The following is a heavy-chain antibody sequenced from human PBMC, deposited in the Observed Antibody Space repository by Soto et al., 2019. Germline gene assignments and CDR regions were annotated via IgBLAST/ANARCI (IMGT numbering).Heavy chain of an antibody. CDR1: GFIFSNYG. CDR3: ALALLLGGSSGWGFNY. J-gene: IGHJ4*02. V-gene: IGHV3-48*02. D-gene: IGHD3-22*01. Sequence: EVQLVESGGGLVQPGGSLRLSCAASGFIFSNYGMHWVRQAPGTGLEWISYVGASATSRYYADSVKGRFTISRDNAKNSLYLQMTSLRDDDTSVYYCALALLLGGSSGWGFNYWGQGSLVTVSS. CDR2: VGASATSR.